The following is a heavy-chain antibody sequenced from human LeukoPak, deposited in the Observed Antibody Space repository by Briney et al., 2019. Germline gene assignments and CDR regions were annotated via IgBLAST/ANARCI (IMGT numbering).Heavy chain of an antibody. CDR3: ARVARVIPHDAFDI. Sequence: PGGSLRLSCAASGFTFSSYDMHWVRQATGKGLEWVSAIGTAGDTYYSGSVKGRFTISRENAKNSLYLQMNSLRAGDTAVYYCARVARVIPHDAFDIWGQGTMVTVSS. J-gene: IGHJ3*02. V-gene: IGHV3-13*01. CDR2: IGTAGDT. D-gene: IGHD2-21*01. CDR1: GFTFSSYD.